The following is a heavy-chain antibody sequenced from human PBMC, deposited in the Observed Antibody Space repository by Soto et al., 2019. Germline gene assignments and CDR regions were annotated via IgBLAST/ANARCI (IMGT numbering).Heavy chain of an antibody. Sequence: PSETLSITCTVSGGSIISYCWTWIRQPPGEGLEWIGCICNSGTTNYNPSLKSRVAISIDSQKSQFSLQLSSVTAADTAVYYCARQAAVAGHHCFDPWGQGTLVTVSS. D-gene: IGHD6-19*01. J-gene: IGHJ5*02. CDR1: GGSIISYC. CDR2: ICNSGTT. V-gene: IGHV4-59*08. CDR3: ARQAAVAGHHCFDP.